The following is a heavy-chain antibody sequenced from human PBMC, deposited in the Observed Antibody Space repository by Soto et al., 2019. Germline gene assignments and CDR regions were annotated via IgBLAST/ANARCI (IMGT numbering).Heavy chain of an antibody. D-gene: IGHD2-15*01. V-gene: IGHV4-30-2*01. Sequence: QLQLQESGSGLVKPSQTLSLTCAVSGGSISNGGYSWSWIRQPPGKGLEWIGYIYHSGSTYYNPSLTRRVTISVDRSQNQFSLKLSSVTAADTAVYYCARGGGWTFDYWGQGTLVTVSS. CDR2: IYHSGST. CDR3: ARGGGWTFDY. J-gene: IGHJ4*02. CDR1: GGSISNGGYS.